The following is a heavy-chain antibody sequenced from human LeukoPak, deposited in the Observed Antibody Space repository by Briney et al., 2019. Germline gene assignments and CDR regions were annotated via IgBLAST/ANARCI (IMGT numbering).Heavy chain of an antibody. CDR3: ARAPTYYYYTPSSGHATNSIFDY. Sequence: GGSLRLSCAASGFTFDDYAMHWVRQAPGKGLEWVSSISSSLYIYYADSVKGRFTISRDNAKNSLFLQMNSLRAEDTAVYYCARAPTYYYYTPSSGHATNSIFDYWGQGTLVTVSS. J-gene: IGHJ4*02. CDR1: GFTFDDYA. CDR2: ISSSLYI. V-gene: IGHV3-69-1*01. D-gene: IGHD3-22*01.